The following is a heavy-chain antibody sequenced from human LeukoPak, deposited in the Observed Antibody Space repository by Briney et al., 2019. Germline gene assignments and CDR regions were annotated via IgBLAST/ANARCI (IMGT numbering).Heavy chain of an antibody. J-gene: IGHJ4*02. V-gene: IGHV3-7*01. D-gene: IGHD2-15*01. Sequence: PGGSLRLSCAASGFTFSSNWMSWVRQAPGKGLEWVANIKQDGSEKYYVDSVKGRFTISRDNAKNSLYLQMNSLRAEDTAVYYCARGYGLTPIDYWGQGTLVTVSS. CDR1: GFTFSSNW. CDR3: ARGYGLTPIDY. CDR2: IKQDGSEK.